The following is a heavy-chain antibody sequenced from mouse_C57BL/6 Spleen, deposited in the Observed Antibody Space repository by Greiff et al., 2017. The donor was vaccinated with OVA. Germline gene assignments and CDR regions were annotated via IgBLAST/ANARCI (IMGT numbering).Heavy chain of an antibody. D-gene: IGHD1-1*02. Sequence: VQLQQSGAELVMPGASVKLSCKASGYTFTSYWMHWVKQRPGQGLEWIGEIDPSDSYTNYNQKFKGKSTLTVDKSSSTAYMQLSSLTSEDSAVYYCARRWGAMDYWGQGTSVTVSS. CDR2: IDPSDSYT. J-gene: IGHJ4*01. V-gene: IGHV1-69*01. CDR3: ARRWGAMDY. CDR1: GYTFTSYW.